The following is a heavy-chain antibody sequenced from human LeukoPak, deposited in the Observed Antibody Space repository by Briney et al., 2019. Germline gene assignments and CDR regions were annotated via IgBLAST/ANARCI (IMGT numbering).Heavy chain of an antibody. CDR1: GDSISSGDYY. CDR2: ISSSGST. CDR3: ARGPYSYDSSGAFDI. D-gene: IGHD3-22*01. Sequence: PTQTLSLTCTVSGDSISSGDYYWSWIRQPAGKGLEWIGRISSSGSTNYNPSLKSRVTISVDTSKNQFSLKLSSVTAADTAVYFCARGPYSYDSSGAFDIWGQGTMVTVSS. V-gene: IGHV4-61*02. J-gene: IGHJ3*02.